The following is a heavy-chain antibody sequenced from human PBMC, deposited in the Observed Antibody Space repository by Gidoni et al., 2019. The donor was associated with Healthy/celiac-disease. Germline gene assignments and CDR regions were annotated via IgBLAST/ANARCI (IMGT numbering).Heavy chain of an antibody. Sequence: EVQLVESGGGLVKPGGSLRLSCAASGFTFSNSWMRCVRQAPGKGLEWVGRIKSKTDGGTTDYAAPVKGRFTISRDDSKNTLYLQMNSLKTEDTAVYYCTTDSFLLYDSSGYYYKVNYYYGMDVWGQGTTVTVSS. CDR3: TTDSFLLYDSSGYYYKVNYYYGMDV. CDR2: IKSKTDGGTT. V-gene: IGHV3-15*01. D-gene: IGHD3-22*01. J-gene: IGHJ6*02. CDR1: GFTFSNSW.